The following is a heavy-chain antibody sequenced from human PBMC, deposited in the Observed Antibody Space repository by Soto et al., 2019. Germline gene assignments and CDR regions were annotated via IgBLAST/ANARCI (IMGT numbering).Heavy chain of an antibody. D-gene: IGHD3-3*01. CDR3: AREAKAFFIGPTYYFDY. CDR2: ISAHNGNT. CDR1: GYTFTSYG. Sequence: GASVKVSFKASGYTFTSYGISWVRQAPGQGLEWMGWISAHNGNTNYAQKLQGRVTMTTDTSTSTAYMELRSLRSDDTAVYYCAREAKAFFIGPTYYFDYWGQGTLVTVSS. J-gene: IGHJ4*02. V-gene: IGHV1-18*01.